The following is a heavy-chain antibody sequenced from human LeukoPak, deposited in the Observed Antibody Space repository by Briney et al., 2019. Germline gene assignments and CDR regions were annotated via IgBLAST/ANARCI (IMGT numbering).Heavy chain of an antibody. D-gene: IGHD3-22*01. J-gene: IGHJ4*02. V-gene: IGHV3-33*01. CDR2: IWYDGSNK. CDR3: ARNQQYYYDSSGSD. CDR1: GFTFSSYG. Sequence: GSLRLSCAASGFTFSSYGMHWVRQAPGKGLEWVAVIWYDGSNKYYADSVKGRFTISRDNSKNTLYLQMNSLRAEDTAVYYCARNQQYYYDSSGSDWGQGTLVTVSS.